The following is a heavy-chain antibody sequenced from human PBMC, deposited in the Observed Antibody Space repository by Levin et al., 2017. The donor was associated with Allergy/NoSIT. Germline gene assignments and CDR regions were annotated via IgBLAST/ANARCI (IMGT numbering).Heavy chain of an antibody. CDR1: GFTFSSYW. D-gene: IGHD2-8*02. J-gene: IGHJ2*01. CDR3: ARSRYCTGGVCDWYFDL. Sequence: GGSLRLSCAASGFTFSSYWMHWVRQAPGKGLVWVSRINSDGSSTSYADSVKGRFTISRDNAKNTLYLQMNSLRAEDTAVYYCARSRYCTGGVCDWYFDLWGRGTLVTVSS. V-gene: IGHV3-74*01. CDR2: INSDGSST.